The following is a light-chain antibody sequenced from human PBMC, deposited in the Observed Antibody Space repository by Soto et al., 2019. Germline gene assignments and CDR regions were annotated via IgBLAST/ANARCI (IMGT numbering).Light chain of an antibody. CDR3: QQYDNVLFTST. J-gene: IGKJ2*01. CDR2: DAS. CDR1: QDINKY. Sequence: DIQMTQSPSSLSASVGDRVTITCQASQDINKYLNWYQQKPGKAPKVLIYDASNSETGVQSRFSGSGSGTDFTFTISSLQPEDFATYYCQQYDNVLFTSTFGQGTKVEMK. V-gene: IGKV1-33*01.